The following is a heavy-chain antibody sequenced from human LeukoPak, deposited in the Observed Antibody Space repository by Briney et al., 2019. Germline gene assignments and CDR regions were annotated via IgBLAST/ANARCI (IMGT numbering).Heavy chain of an antibody. CDR2: ISGSGGST. Sequence: SGGSLRLSCAASGFTFSSYAMSWVRQAPGKGLEWVSAISGSGGSTYYADSAKGRFTISRDNSKNTLYLQMNSLRAEDTAVYYCAKDAYYYDSSGYSDYWGQGTLVTVSS. CDR3: AKDAYYYDSSGYSDY. D-gene: IGHD3-22*01. V-gene: IGHV3-23*01. CDR1: GFTFSSYA. J-gene: IGHJ4*02.